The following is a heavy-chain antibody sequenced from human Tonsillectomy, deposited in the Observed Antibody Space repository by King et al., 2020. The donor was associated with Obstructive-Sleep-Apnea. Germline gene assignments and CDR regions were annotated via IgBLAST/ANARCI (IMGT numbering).Heavy chain of an antibody. Sequence: VQLVESGGGLVQPGGSLRLSCAASGFTFSSYAMSWVRQAPGKGLEWVSAISGSGGSTYYADSVKGRFTISRDNSKNTLYLQMNSLRAEDTAVYYCAKDEGEGSSGYVARWYFDLWGRGTLVTVSS. CDR3: AKDEGEGSSGYVARWYFDL. CDR2: ISGSGGST. CDR1: GFTFSSYA. V-gene: IGHV3-23*04. D-gene: IGHD6-13*01. J-gene: IGHJ2*01.